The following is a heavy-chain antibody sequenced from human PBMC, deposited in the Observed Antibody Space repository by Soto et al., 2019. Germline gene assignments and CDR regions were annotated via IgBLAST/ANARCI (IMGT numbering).Heavy chain of an antibody. CDR3: ARDFFDSSDYTTNWFDP. CDR1: GDSISSGGYY. J-gene: IGHJ5*02. D-gene: IGHD3-22*01. CDR2: IYSNGYT. V-gene: IGHV4-31*03. Sequence: PSETLSLTCTVSGDSISSGGYYWSWIRQLPGKGLEWIGYIYSNGYTYYNPSLESRVTISVDTSKNQFSLKLTSVTAADAALYYCARDFFDSSDYTTNWFDPWGQGTLVTVSS.